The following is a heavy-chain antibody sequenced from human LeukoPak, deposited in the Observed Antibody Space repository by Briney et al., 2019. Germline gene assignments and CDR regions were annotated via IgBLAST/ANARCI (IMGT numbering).Heavy chain of an antibody. V-gene: IGHV4-61*05. D-gene: IGHD3-10*01. CDR1: GGSITSRGSF. Sequence: PSETLSLTCTVSGGSITSRGSFWGWIRQHPGKGLEYIGYIDNSGSTNYNPSLKSRVTISVDTSKNQFSLKLSSVTAADTAVYYCARGLPTMVRGVIMLSRNWFDPWGQGTLVTVSS. CDR2: IDNSGST. J-gene: IGHJ5*02. CDR3: ARGLPTMVRGVIMLSRNWFDP.